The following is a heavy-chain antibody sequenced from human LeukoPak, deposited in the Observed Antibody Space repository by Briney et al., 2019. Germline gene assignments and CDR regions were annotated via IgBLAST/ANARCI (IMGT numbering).Heavy chain of an antibody. D-gene: IGHD6-13*01. CDR1: GYTFTGYY. V-gene: IGHV1-2*04. J-gene: IGHJ5*02. Sequence: ASVKVSCKASGYTFTGYYMDWVRQAPGQGLEWMGWINPNSGGTNYAQKFQGWVTMTRDTSISTAYMELSRLRSDDTAVYYCARDRSSSSRLSNWFDPWGQGTLVTVSS. CDR2: INPNSGGT. CDR3: ARDRSSSSRLSNWFDP.